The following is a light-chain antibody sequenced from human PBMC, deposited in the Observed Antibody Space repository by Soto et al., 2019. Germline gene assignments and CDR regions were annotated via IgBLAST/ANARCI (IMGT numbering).Light chain of an antibody. V-gene: IGKV1-5*01. Sequence: DIQMTQSPSTLSASVGDRVTITCRASQSISTWLAWYQQKPGKAPKLLIYDASGLESGVPSRFSGSGSGTEFTLTISSLQPDDFATYYCQQYYTYSWTFGQGTKVDIK. J-gene: IGKJ1*01. CDR1: QSISTW. CDR3: QQYYTYSWT. CDR2: DAS.